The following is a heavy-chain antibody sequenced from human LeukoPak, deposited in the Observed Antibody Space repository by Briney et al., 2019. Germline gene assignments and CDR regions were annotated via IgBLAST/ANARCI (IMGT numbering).Heavy chain of an antibody. V-gene: IGHV4-59*01. J-gene: IGHJ4*02. CDR3: ARDALDGYNGY. Sequence: SETLSLTCTVSGGSISSYYWSWIRQPPGKGLEWIGYIYYSGSTNYNPSLKSRVTISVDTSKNQFSLKLSSVTAADTAVYYCARDALDGYNGYWGQGTPVTVSS. D-gene: IGHD5-24*01. CDR2: IYYSGST. CDR1: GGSISSYY.